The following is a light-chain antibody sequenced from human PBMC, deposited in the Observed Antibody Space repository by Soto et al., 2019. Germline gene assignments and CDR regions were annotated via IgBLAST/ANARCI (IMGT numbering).Light chain of an antibody. CDR3: GTWDNILRGWV. CDR1: NSNIGNNY. Sequence: QSVLTQPPSVSAAPGQRVTISCSGSNSNIGNNYVSWFQQLPGTAPKLLIIDNDKRPSGIPDRFSGSRSGTSATLGITGLQTGDEADYYCGTWDNILRGWVFGRGTQLTVL. V-gene: IGLV1-51*01. CDR2: DND. J-gene: IGLJ3*02.